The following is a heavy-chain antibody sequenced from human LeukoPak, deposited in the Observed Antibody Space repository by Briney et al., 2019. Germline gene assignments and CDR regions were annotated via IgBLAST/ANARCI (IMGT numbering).Heavy chain of an antibody. CDR2: ISSTGGST. CDR1: GFTFSSYA. J-gene: IGHJ4*02. V-gene: IGHV3-23*01. Sequence: PGGSLRLSCAASGFTFSSYAMTWVRQAPGKGLEWVSGISSTGGSTYYADSVKGRFTISRDNSKNTLYLQVNSLRAEDTAVYYCAKGRGSSRQGPDYWGQGTLVTVSS. CDR3: AKGRGSSRQGPDY. D-gene: IGHD3-10*01.